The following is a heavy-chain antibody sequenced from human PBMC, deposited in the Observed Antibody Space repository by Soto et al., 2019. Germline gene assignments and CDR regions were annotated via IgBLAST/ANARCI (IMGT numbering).Heavy chain of an antibody. D-gene: IGHD3-9*01. CDR3: AKDQPVYYDILTGYYYYYYYMDV. V-gene: IGHV3-23*01. J-gene: IGHJ6*03. CDR2: ISGSGGST. Sequence: SLRLSCAASGFTFSSYAMSWVRQAPGKGLEWVSAISGSGGSTYYADSVKGRFTISRDNSKNTLYLQMNSLRAEDTAVYYCAKDQPVYYDILTGYYYYYYYMDVWGKGTTVTVSS. CDR1: GFTFSSYA.